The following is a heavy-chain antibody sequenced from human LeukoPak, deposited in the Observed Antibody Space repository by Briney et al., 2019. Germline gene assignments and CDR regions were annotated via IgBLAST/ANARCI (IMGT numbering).Heavy chain of an antibody. J-gene: IGHJ4*02. Sequence: GESLKISCKGSGYGFTSYWICWVRQMPGKGLEWMGIIYPGDSDTRYSPSFQGQVTISADKSISTAYLQWSSLKASDTAMYYCCLDTAMVSFDYWGQGTLVTVSS. CDR2: IYPGDSDT. CDR3: CLDTAMVSFDY. V-gene: IGHV5-51*01. D-gene: IGHD5-18*01. CDR1: GYGFTSYW.